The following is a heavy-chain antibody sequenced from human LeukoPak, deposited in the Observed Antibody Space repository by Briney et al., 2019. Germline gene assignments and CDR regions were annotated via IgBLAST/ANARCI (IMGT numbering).Heavy chain of an antibody. Sequence: ASVKVSCKASGYTFTGYYMHWVRQAPGQGLEWMGWINPNSGGTNYAQKFQGRVTMTRDKSTRTVYMELSSLRSEDTAVYYCARGGGYGYPTGANWGQGTQVTVSS. CDR1: GYTFTGYY. J-gene: IGHJ4*02. CDR2: INPNSGGT. D-gene: IGHD5-18*01. V-gene: IGHV1-2*02. CDR3: ARGGGYGYPTGAN.